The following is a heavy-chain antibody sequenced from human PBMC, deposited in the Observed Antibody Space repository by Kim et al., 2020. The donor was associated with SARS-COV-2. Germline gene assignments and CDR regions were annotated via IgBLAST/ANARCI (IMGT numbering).Heavy chain of an antibody. V-gene: IGHV4-4*02. D-gene: IGHD3-10*01. J-gene: IGHJ4*01. CDR2: SYHSRST. CDR3: ARHLLGWGSVYVVDY. Sequence: SETLSLTCAVSGGSISSSNWCSWCRQPPGEGLVWMVGSYHSRSTNYNTSLKSRVTISVDKTKNQLSLKMSTVTAADTAADYCARHLLGWGSVYVVDY. CDR1: GGSISSSNW.